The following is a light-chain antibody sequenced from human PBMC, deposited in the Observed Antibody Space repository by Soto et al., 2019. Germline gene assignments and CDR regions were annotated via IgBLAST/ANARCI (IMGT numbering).Light chain of an antibody. CDR1: QSVSSN. V-gene: IGKV3-15*01. CDR2: GAS. CDR3: QQYHKWPLT. Sequence: EIVMTQSPGTLSVSPGERATLSCRASQSVSSNLAWYQQKPGQAPGLLIYGASTRATGIPARFSGSGSGTEFILTISSLQSEDFAVYYCQQYHKWPLTFGGGTKVEIK. J-gene: IGKJ4*01.